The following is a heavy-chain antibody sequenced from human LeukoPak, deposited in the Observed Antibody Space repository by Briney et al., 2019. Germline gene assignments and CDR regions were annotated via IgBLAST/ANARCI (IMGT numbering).Heavy chain of an antibody. V-gene: IGHV2-70*11. CDR2: IDWDDDE. CDR3: ARGYSTVYYYYMDV. D-gene: IGHD6-13*01. J-gene: IGHJ6*03. Sequence: SGPTLVNPTQTLTLTCTFSGFSLSTSGMCVSWIRQPPGKALEWLARIDWDDDEYYSTSLKTRLTISKDTSKNQVVLTMTNMDPVDTATYYCARGYSTVYYYYMDVWGKGTTVTVSS. CDR1: GFSLSTSGMC.